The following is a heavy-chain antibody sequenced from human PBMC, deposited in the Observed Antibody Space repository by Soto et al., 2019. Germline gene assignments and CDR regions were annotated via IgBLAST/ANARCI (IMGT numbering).Heavy chain of an antibody. D-gene: IGHD3-3*01. V-gene: IGHV3-64D*08. Sequence: GGSLRLSCSASGFTFSSYAMHWVRQAPGKGLEYVSAISSNGGSTYYADSVKGRFTISRDNSKNTLYLQMSSLRAEDTAVYYCVKDWSSYNRSITIFGVVITHNPLFVSLDRFDYWGQGTLVTVSS. CDR1: GFTFSSYA. CDR2: ISSNGGST. J-gene: IGHJ4*02. CDR3: VKDWSSYNRSITIFGVVITHNPLFVSLDRFDY.